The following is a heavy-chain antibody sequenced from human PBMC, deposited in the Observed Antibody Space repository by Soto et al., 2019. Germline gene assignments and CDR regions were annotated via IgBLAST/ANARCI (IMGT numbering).Heavy chain of an antibody. CDR1: GGSISSNNY. V-gene: IGHV4-39*01. J-gene: IGHJ6*02. CDR3: ARQPSEGIGYYYGMDV. CDR2: IYYSGST. D-gene: IGHD1-20*01. Sequence: SVTLSLTCTVSGGSISSNNYWGWIRQPPGKGLEWIGSIYYSGSTYYNPSLKSRVTISVDTSKNQFSLKLSSVTAADTAVYYCARQPSEGIGYYYGMDVWGQGTTVTVSS.